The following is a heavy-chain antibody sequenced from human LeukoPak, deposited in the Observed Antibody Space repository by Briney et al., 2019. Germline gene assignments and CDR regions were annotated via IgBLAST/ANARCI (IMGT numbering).Heavy chain of an antibody. CDR1: GYTFTGYH. CDR2: INPNSGGT. D-gene: IGHD6-13*01. V-gene: IGHV1-2*02. Sequence: ASVKVSCKASGYTFTGYHMHWVRQAPGQGLEWMGWINPNSGGTNYAQKFQGRVTMTRDTSISTAYMELSRLRSDDTAVYYCARVRQLAWYNWFDPWGQGTLVTVSS. CDR3: ARVRQLAWYNWFDP. J-gene: IGHJ5*02.